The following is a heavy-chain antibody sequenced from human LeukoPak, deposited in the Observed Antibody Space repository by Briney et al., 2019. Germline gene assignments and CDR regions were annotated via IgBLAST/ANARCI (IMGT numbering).Heavy chain of an antibody. Sequence: GSLRLSCAASGFTFDDYGMSWVRQAPGKGLEWVSGINWNGGSTGYADSVKGRFTISRDNSKSSLYLQMNSLRTEDTALYYCAKDKDYVWGSYPFNWGQGTLVTVSS. CDR2: INWNGGST. J-gene: IGHJ4*02. CDR3: AKDKDYVWGSYPFN. D-gene: IGHD3-16*02. V-gene: IGHV3-20*04. CDR1: GFTFDDYG.